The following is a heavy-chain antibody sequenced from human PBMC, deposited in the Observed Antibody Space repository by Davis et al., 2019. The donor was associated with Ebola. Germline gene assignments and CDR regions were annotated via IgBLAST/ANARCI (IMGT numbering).Heavy chain of an antibody. D-gene: IGHD6-25*01. CDR2: IYYSGST. CDR1: GGSISSYY. Sequence: MPSETLSLTCTVSGGSISSYYWSWIRQPPGKGLEWIGYIYYSGSTNYNPSLKSRVTISVDTSKNQFSLKLSSVTAADTAVYCCANFLTEAASWGQGTLVTVSS. CDR3: ANFLTEAAS. V-gene: IGHV4-59*01. J-gene: IGHJ4*02.